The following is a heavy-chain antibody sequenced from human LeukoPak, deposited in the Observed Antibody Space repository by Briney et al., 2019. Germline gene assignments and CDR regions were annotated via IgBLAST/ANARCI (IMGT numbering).Heavy chain of an antibody. J-gene: IGHJ4*02. CDR3: TRDLGLYSSSWSDY. V-gene: IGHV3-49*03. Sequence: GGSLRLSCTASGFTFGDYAMSWFRQAPGKGLEWVGFIRSKGYGGTTEYAASVKGRFTISRDNSKNIAYLQMNSLKTEDTAMYYCTRDLGLYSSSWSDYWGQGTLVTVSS. D-gene: IGHD6-13*01. CDR1: GFTFGDYA. CDR2: IRSKGYGGTT.